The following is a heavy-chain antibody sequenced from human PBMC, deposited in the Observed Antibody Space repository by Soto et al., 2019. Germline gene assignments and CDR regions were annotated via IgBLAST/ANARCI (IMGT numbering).Heavy chain of an antibody. V-gene: IGHV1-18*01. D-gene: IGHD3-16*02. CDR1: GYTFTSYG. Sequence: ASVKVSCKASGYTFTSYGISWVRQAPGQGLEWMGWISAYNGNTNYAQKLQGRVTMTTDTSTSTAYMELRSLRSDDTAVYYCARERDIWGSYRYIDYFDYWGQGTLVTVSS. CDR2: ISAYNGNT. J-gene: IGHJ4*02. CDR3: ARERDIWGSYRYIDYFDY.